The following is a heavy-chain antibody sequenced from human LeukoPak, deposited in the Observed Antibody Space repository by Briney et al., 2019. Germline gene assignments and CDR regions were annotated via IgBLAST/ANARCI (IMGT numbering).Heavy chain of an antibody. D-gene: IGHD3/OR15-3a*01. Sequence: SETLSLTCAVYGGSFSGYYWSWIRQPPGKGLEWIGEINHSGSTNYNPSLKSRVTISVDTSKNQFSLKLSSVTAADTAVYYCASGTWTATSSYWGQGTLVTVSS. CDR3: ASGTWTATSSY. CDR1: GGSFSGYY. CDR2: INHSGST. V-gene: IGHV4-34*01. J-gene: IGHJ4*02.